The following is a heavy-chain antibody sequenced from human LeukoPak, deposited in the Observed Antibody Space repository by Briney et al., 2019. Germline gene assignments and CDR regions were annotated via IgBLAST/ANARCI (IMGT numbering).Heavy chain of an antibody. CDR2: IYYSGNT. J-gene: IGHJ4*02. V-gene: IGHV4-39*01. Sequence: PSETLSLTCTVSGGSISSTSYYWGWIRQPPGKGLEYIGTIYYSGNTYYNPSLKSRVTISVDTSKNQFSLKLSSVTAADMAVYYCVRVGGGFDYWGQGTLVTVSS. CDR1: GGSISSTSYY. CDR3: VRVGGGFDY.